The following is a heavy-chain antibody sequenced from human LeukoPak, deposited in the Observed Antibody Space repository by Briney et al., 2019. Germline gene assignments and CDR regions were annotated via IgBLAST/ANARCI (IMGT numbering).Heavy chain of an antibody. CDR1: GGTFSSYA. J-gene: IGHJ4*02. D-gene: IGHD2-21*02. Sequence: SVTVSCTASGGTFSSYAISWVRQAPGQGLEXXXXXIPIFGTANYAQKFQGRVTITADESTSTAYMELSSLRSEDTAVYYCASYCGGHCGTRGYYFDYWGQGTLVTVSS. CDR2: XIPIFGTA. CDR3: ASYCGGHCGTRGYYFDY. V-gene: IGHV1-69*13.